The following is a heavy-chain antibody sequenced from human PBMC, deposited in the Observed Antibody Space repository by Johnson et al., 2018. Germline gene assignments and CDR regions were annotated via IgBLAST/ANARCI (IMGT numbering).Heavy chain of an antibody. D-gene: IGHD6-19*01. J-gene: IGHJ3*02. CDR1: GSAFSSYS. CDR2: ISSTTNTI. Sequence: VQLVQSGGGLVQPGGSLRLSCAASGSAFSSYSMNWVRQAPGKGLEWVTYISSTTNTIDYADSVKGRFTISRDNAKNSLYLQMNSLRAEDTAVYYCARWEWLVRAFDIWGQGTMVTVSS. CDR3: ARWEWLVRAFDI. V-gene: IGHV3-48*01.